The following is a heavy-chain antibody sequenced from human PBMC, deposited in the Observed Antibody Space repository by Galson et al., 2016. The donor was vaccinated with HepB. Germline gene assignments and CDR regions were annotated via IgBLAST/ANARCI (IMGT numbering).Heavy chain of an antibody. J-gene: IGHJ4*02. V-gene: IGHV3-21*01. Sequence: SLRLSCAASGFTFSSYSMNWVRQAPGKGLEWVSSISSSSSYIYYADSVKGRFTISRDNAKNSLYLQMNSLRAEDTAVYYCARTKLQLLYYFDYWGQGTLVTASS. CDR3: ARTKLQLLYYFDY. D-gene: IGHD5-18*01. CDR2: ISSSSSYI. CDR1: GFTFSSYS.